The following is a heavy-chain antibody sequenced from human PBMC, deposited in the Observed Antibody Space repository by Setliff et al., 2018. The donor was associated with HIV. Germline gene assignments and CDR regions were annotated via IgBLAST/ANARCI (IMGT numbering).Heavy chain of an antibody. J-gene: IGHJ6*03. CDR1: GYSFSDDY. Sequence: ASVKVSCKASGYSFSDDYMHWVRQAPGQGLEWMGWINPNSGDTNYAQKFQGRVTMTRDTSISTVYMELSRLISDDTAVYYCVRGPSSGWPSYYYYMDVWGKGTTVTVSS. CDR2: INPNSGDT. CDR3: VRGPSSGWPSYYYYMDV. V-gene: IGHV1-2*02. D-gene: IGHD6-19*01.